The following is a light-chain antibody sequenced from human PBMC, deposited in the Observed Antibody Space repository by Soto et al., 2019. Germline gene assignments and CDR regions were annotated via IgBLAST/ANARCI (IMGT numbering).Light chain of an antibody. CDR3: MQALQTPFT. J-gene: IGKJ3*01. CDR2: LGS. Sequence: DFVMTQSPLSLPVTPGEPASISCRSSQSLLHNNGYNYLDWYLQKLGQSPQLLIYLGSNRASGVPDRVRGSGSGTDFTLIISRVEAGDVGVYYCMQALQTPFTFGPGTKVDIK. CDR1: QSLLHNNGYNY. V-gene: IGKV2-28*01.